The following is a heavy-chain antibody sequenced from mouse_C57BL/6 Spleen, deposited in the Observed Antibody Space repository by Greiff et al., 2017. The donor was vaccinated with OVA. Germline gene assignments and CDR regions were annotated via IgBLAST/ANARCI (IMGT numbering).Heavy chain of an antibody. CDR3: ARIYYDYLYFDY. J-gene: IGHJ2*01. D-gene: IGHD2-4*01. Sequence: VQLQQSGPELVKPGASVKISCKASGYAFSSSWMNWVKQRPGKGLEWIGRIYPGDGDTNYNGKFKGKATLTADKSSSTAYMQLSSLTSEDSAVYFCARIYYDYLYFDYWGQGTTLTVSS. CDR1: GYAFSSSW. CDR2: IYPGDGDT. V-gene: IGHV1-82*01.